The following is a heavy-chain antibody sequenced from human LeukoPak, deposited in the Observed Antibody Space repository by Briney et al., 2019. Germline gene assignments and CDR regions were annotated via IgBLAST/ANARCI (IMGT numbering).Heavy chain of an antibody. CDR2: ISYDGSNK. Sequence: GGSLRLSCVASGFTFSSYGMHWVRQAPGKGLEWVAVISYDGSNKYYADSVKGRFTISRDNSKNTLYLQMNSLRAEDTAVYYCAKDVGYCSGGSCRDYWGQGTLVTVSS. D-gene: IGHD2-15*01. CDR3: AKDVGYCSGGSCRDY. J-gene: IGHJ4*02. V-gene: IGHV3-30*18. CDR1: GFTFSSYG.